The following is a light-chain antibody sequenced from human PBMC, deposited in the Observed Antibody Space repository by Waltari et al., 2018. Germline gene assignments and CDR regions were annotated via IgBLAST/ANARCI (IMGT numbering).Light chain of an antibody. Sequence: IVMTQSPATLSVSPGERATLSCRASQSVSSNLAWYKQKPGQAPRLLIYGASTRATGIPARFSGSGSGTEFTLTISSLQSEDLALYYCQQYNNWPPMTFGQGTRLEIK. J-gene: IGKJ5*01. CDR2: GAS. CDR3: QQYNNWPPMT. CDR1: QSVSSN. V-gene: IGKV3-15*01.